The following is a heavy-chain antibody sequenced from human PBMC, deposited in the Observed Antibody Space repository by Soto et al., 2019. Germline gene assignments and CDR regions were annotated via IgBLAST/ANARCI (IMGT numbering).Heavy chain of an antibody. V-gene: IGHV1-69*02. J-gene: IGHJ6*02. CDR3: ARAGVVEPAAYYYYGMDV. D-gene: IGHD2-2*01. Sequence: QVQLVQSGAEVKKPGSLVKVSCKASGGTFSSYTISWVRQAPGQGLEWMGRIIPILGIANYAPKFQGRVTITADKTTSAAYMELSSRRSEDTAVYYCARAGVVEPAAYYYYGMDVWCQGTTVTVSS. CDR1: GGTFSSYT. CDR2: IIPILGIA.